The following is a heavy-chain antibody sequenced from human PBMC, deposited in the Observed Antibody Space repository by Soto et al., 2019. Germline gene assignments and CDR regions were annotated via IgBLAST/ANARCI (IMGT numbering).Heavy chain of an antibody. CDR1: GGSISSGGYY. J-gene: IGHJ6*02. D-gene: IGHD5-12*01. Sequence: VQLQESGPGLVKPSQTLSLTCTVSGGSISSGGYYWSWIRQHPGKGLEWIGYIYYSGSTYYNPSLKSRVTISVDTYKNKFSLEMSSVTAADPAVYDCARMRRVEMATISPLGYYYYGMDVWGQGTTVTVSS. CDR3: ARMRRVEMATISPLGYYYYGMDV. CDR2: IYYSGST. V-gene: IGHV4-31*03.